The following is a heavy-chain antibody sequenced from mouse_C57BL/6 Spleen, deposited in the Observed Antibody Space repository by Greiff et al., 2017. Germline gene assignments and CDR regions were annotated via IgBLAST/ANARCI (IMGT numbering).Heavy chain of an antibody. CDR2: IYPGSGST. Sequence: QVQLQQSGAELVKPGASVKMSCKASGYTFTSYWITWVKQRPGQGLAWIGDIYPGSGSTNYNEKFKSKATLTVDTSSSTAYMQLSSLTSEDSAVYYCARSGGYWFAYWGQETLVTVSA. J-gene: IGHJ3*01. CDR3: ARSGGYWFAY. V-gene: IGHV1-55*01. D-gene: IGHD1-1*02. CDR1: GYTFTSYW.